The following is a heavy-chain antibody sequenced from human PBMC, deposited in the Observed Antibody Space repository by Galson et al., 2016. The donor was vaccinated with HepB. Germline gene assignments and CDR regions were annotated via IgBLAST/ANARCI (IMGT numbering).Heavy chain of an antibody. CDR1: DYRFTSYG. CDR2: VSGYNGNT. V-gene: IGHV1-18*01. CDR3: ARDRPLRTTVTTGWFDP. J-gene: IGHJ5*02. Sequence: SVKVSCKASDYRFTSYGISWVRQAPGQGLEWMGWVSGYNGNTNYAQKFQGRVNMTTETSTRTAYMELRSLTSDDTAVYYCARDRPLRTTVTTGWFDPWGQGTLVIVSS. D-gene: IGHD4-17*01.